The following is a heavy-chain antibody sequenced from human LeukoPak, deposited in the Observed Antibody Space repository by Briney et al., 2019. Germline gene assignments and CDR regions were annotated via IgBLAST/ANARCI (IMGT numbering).Heavy chain of an antibody. CDR3: AKNRDVVVVPAAINWFDP. CDR2: ISGSGGST. CDR1: GFTFSSYA. D-gene: IGHD2-2*02. J-gene: IGHJ5*02. Sequence: PGGSLRLSCAVSGFTFSSYAMSWVRQAPGKGLEWVSAISGSGGSTYYADSVRGRFTISRDNSKNTLYLQMNSLRAEDTAVYYCAKNRDVVVVPAAINWFDPWGQGTLVTVSS. V-gene: IGHV3-23*01.